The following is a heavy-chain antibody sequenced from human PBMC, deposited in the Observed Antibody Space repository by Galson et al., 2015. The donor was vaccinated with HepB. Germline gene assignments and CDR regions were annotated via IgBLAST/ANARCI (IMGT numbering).Heavy chain of an antibody. V-gene: IGHV1-69*06. CDR2: IIPMVDTA. CDR1: GGTFSSYA. CDR3: VKGVFGNGWDF. Sequence: SVKVSCKVSGGTFSSYAISWVRQAPGQGLEWMGGIIPMVDTANYAQKFQDRVTITADKSTTTAYMELYLQMTSLRPEDTAIYYCVKGVFGNGWDFWGQGTLVTVSS. D-gene: IGHD6-19*01. J-gene: IGHJ4*02.